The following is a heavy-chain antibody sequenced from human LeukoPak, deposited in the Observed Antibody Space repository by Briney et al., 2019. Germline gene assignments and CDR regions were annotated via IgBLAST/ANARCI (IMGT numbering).Heavy chain of an antibody. J-gene: IGHJ6*02. CDR1: GGSISSSSYS. CDR3: ARQQYYYDNSGSWFYYYGMDV. V-gene: IGHV4-61*05. CDR2: IYYSGST. Sequence: SETLSLTCTVSGGSISSSSYSWGWIRQPPGKGLEWIGYIYYSGSTNYNPSLKSRVTISVDTSKNQFSLRLSSVTAADTALYYCARQQYYYDNSGSWFYYYGMDVWGPGTTVTVSS. D-gene: IGHD3-22*01.